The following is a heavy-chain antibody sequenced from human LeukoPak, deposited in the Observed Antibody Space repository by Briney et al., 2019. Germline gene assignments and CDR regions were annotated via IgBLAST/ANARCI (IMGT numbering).Heavy chain of an antibody. CDR3: AREYSTSFAR. D-gene: IGHD6-6*01. CDR2: TYYRSKWYN. J-gene: IGHJ4*02. Sequence: PSQTLSLTCVISGDSLSSNSAAWTWIRQSPSRGLEWLGRTYYRSKWYNDYAVSVKSRITINPDTSKNQFSLQLNSVTPEDTAVYYCAREYSTSFARWGQGTLVTVSS. V-gene: IGHV6-1*01. CDR1: GDSLSSNSAA.